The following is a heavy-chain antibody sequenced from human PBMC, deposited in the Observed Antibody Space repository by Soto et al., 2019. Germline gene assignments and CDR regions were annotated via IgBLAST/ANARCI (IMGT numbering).Heavy chain of an antibody. D-gene: IGHD4-17*01. CDR3: ASGVYYGDIRGY. Sequence: DVQLAESGGGLVQPGGSLRLSCAASGFIFNNYWMHWVRQAPGKGLVWVSRINKDGSGTNYADSVRGRFTISRDNAENTLFLQINSRRVEDTAVYYCASGVYYGDIRGYWGPGTLVPVSS. CDR1: GFIFNNYW. V-gene: IGHV3-74*01. J-gene: IGHJ4*02. CDR2: INKDGSGT.